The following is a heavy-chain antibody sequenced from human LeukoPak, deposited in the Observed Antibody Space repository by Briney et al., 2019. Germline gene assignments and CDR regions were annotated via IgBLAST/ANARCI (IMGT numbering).Heavy chain of an antibody. CDR1: GFTFSSYG. CDR2: ISSDGLNK. J-gene: IGHJ4*02. D-gene: IGHD3-9*01. V-gene: IGHV3-30*19. CDR3: ARDSSVVRYFDWSDYLDY. Sequence: PGGSLRLSCAASGFTFSSYGMHWVRQAPGKGLEWVAVISSDGLNKKYADSVKGRFTSSRENSMNTLHLQMNNVRPEDTGIYYCARDSSVVRYFDWSDYLDYWGQGTVVTVSS.